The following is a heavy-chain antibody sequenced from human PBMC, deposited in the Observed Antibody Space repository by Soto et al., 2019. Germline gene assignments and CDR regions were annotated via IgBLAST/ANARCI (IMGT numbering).Heavy chain of an antibody. CDR3: ARDFLFRGVLSF. CDR1: GYTFTSYG. V-gene: IGHV1-18*01. Sequence: ASVKVSCKASGYTFTSYGISWVRQAPGQGLEWMGWISAYNGNTNYAQKLQGRVTMTTDTSTSTAYMELRGLRSDDTAVYYCARDFLFRGVLSFWGKQTLVIVSS. CDR2: ISAYNGNT. D-gene: IGHD3-16*01. J-gene: IGHJ4*02.